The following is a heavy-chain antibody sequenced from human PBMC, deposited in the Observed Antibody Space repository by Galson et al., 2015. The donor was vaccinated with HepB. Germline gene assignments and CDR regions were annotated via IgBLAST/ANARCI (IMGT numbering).Heavy chain of an antibody. Sequence: SVKVSCKASGYTFTSYAMNWVRQAPGQGLEWMGWINTNTGNPTYAQGFTGRFVFSLDTSVSTAYLQISSLKAEDTAVYYCAIPGTEGYYYGMDVWGQGTTVTVSS. CDR1: GYTFTSYA. J-gene: IGHJ6*02. V-gene: IGHV7-4-1*02. D-gene: IGHD1-14*01. CDR3: AIPGTEGYYYGMDV. CDR2: INTNTGNP.